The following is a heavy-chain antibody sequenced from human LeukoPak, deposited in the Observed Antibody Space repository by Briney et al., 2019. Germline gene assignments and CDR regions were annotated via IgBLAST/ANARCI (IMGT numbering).Heavy chain of an antibody. CDR2: IRGDNGNT. Sequence: GASVKVSYKASGYTFSNYGISWVRQAPGQGLEWVGWIRGDNGNTNYAQKLQGRVAMTTDTSTSTAYMELSRLRSDDTAVYYCARGSLVVVVVAAATDPWGQGTLVTVSS. V-gene: IGHV1-18*01. J-gene: IGHJ5*02. D-gene: IGHD2-15*01. CDR3: ARGSLVVVVVAAATDP. CDR1: GYTFSNYG.